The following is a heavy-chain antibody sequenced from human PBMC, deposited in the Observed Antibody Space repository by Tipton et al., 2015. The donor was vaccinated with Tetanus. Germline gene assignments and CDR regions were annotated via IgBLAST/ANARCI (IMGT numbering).Heavy chain of an antibody. CDR2: IYTSGST. CDR1: GGSISSYY. CDR3: AGHYGSGSDDAFDI. J-gene: IGHJ3*02. Sequence: TLSLTCTVSGGSISSYYWSWIRQPAGKGLEWIGRIYTSGSTNYNPSLKSRVTMSVDTSKNQFSLKLSSVTAADTAVYYCAGHYGSGSDDAFDIWGQGTMVTVSS. D-gene: IGHD3-10*01. V-gene: IGHV4-4*07.